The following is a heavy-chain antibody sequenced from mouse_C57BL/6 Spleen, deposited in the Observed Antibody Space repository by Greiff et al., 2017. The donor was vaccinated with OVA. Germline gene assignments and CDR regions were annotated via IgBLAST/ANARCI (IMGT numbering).Heavy chain of an antibody. V-gene: IGHV6-3*01. D-gene: IGHD2-4*01. Sequence: EVKLVESGGGLVQPGGSMKLSCVASGFTFSNYWMNWVRQSPEKGLEWVAQIRLKSDNYETHYAESVKGRFTISRDDSKSSVYLQMNNLRAEDTGIYYCTDDYDEAMDYWGQGTSVTVSS. CDR1: GFTFSNYW. CDR2: IRLKSDNYET. CDR3: TDDYDEAMDY. J-gene: IGHJ4*01.